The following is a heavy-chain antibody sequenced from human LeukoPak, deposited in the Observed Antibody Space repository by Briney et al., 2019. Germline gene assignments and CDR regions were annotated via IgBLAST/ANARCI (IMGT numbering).Heavy chain of an antibody. CDR2: IRSSGTTI. D-gene: IGHD2-8*02. CDR3: ARGSCTGGICYLSERHWFDP. V-gene: IGHV3-48*04. CDR1: GFTFSGSS. Sequence: GGSLRLSCAASGFTFSGSSMNWVRQAPGKGLEWVSYIRSSGTTIFYADSVKGRFTISRDNAKNSLYLQMNSLRAEDTAIYYCARGSCTGGICYLSERHWFDPWGQGTLVTVSS. J-gene: IGHJ5*02.